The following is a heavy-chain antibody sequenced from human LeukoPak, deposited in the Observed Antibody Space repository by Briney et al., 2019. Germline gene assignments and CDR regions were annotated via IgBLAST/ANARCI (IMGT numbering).Heavy chain of an antibody. CDR3: ARNVRRRFQIAVAAVYYFDY. Sequence: PGGSLRLSCAASGFTFSSNYMSWVRQAPGKGLEWVSVIYSGGSTYYADSVKGRFTISRDNSKNTLYLQMNSLRAEDTAVYYCARNVRRRFQIAVAAVYYFDYWGQGTLVTVSS. CDR1: GFTFSSNY. J-gene: IGHJ4*02. D-gene: IGHD6-19*01. V-gene: IGHV3-66*01. CDR2: IYSGGST.